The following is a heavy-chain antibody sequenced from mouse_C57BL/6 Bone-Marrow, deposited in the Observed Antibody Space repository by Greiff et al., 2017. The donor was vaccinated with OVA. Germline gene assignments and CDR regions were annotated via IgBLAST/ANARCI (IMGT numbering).Heavy chain of an antibody. CDR2: IYPRSGNT. Sequence: QVHVKQSGAELARPGASVKLSCKASGYTFTSYGISWVKQRTGQGLEWIGEIYPRSGNTYYNEKFKGQATLTADKSSSTAYMELRSLTSEDSAVYFCAGGGGAWFAYWGQGTLVTVSA. CDR3: AGGGGAWFAY. CDR1: GYTFTSYG. V-gene: IGHV1-81*01. J-gene: IGHJ3*01.